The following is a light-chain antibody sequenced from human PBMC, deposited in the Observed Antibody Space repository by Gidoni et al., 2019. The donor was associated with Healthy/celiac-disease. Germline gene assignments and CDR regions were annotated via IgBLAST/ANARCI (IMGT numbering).Light chain of an antibody. V-gene: IGLV2-14*01. Sequence: QSALTQPASVSGSPGQSITISCTGTSSDVGGYNYVSWYQQHPGKAPKLMIYEVSNRPSGVSNRFSGSKSGNTASLTISGLQAEDEADYYCSSYTSSSTLLFGGGTKLTVX. CDR2: EVS. CDR3: SSYTSSSTLL. J-gene: IGLJ2*01. CDR1: SSDVGGYNY.